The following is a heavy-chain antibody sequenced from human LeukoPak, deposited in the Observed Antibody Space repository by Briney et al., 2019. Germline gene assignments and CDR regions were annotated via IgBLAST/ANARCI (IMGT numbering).Heavy chain of an antibody. CDR2: IYYSGST. CDR1: GGSISSGGYY. V-gene: IGHV4-31*03. D-gene: IGHD2-21*02. J-gene: IGHJ4*02. CDR3: AGCGGDCYNYFHH. Sequence: SETLSLTCTVSGGSISSGGYYWSWIRQHPGKGLEWIGYIYYSGSTYYNPSLKSRVTISVDTSKNQFSLKLSSVTAADTAVYYCAGCGGDCYNYFHHWGQGTLVTVSS.